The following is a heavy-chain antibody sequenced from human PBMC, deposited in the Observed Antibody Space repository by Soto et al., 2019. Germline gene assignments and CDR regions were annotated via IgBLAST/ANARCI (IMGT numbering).Heavy chain of an antibody. CDR2: ISYDGSNK. V-gene: IGHV3-30*18. CDR3: AKEVPGYGGNTGYFDY. D-gene: IGHD2-15*01. CDR1: GFTFSSYG. Sequence: QVQLVESGGGVVQPGRSLRLSCAASGFTFSSYGMHWVRQAPGKGLEWVAVISYDGSNKYYADSVKGRFTISRDNSKNTLYLQMNSLRAEDTAVYYCAKEVPGYGGNTGYFDYWGQGTLVTVS. J-gene: IGHJ4*02.